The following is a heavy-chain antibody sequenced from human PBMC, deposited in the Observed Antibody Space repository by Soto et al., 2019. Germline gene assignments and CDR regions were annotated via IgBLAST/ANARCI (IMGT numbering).Heavy chain of an antibody. CDR2: IVVGSGNT. J-gene: IGHJ6*02. V-gene: IGHV1-58*01. CDR1: GFTFTSSA. D-gene: IGHD5-18*01. Sequence: SVKVSCKASGFTFTSSAVQWVRQARGQRLEWIGWIVVGSGNTNYAQKFQERVTITRDMSTSTAYMELSSLRSEDTAVYYCAAGYYTAMVARYYYVMDVWGQGTTVTVSS. CDR3: AAGYYTAMVARYYYVMDV.